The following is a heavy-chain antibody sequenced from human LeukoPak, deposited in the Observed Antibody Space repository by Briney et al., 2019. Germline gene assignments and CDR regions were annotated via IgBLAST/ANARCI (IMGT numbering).Heavy chain of an antibody. D-gene: IGHD6-13*01. CDR3: AKGRQQLGEYYYYGMDV. V-gene: IGHV3-30*18. CDR2: ISYDGSNK. CDR1: GFTFSSYG. Sequence: GGSLRLSCAASGFTFSSYGMHWVRQAPGKGLQWVAVISYDGSNKYYADSVKGRFTISRDNSKKKLYLQMNSLRAEDTVVYYCAKGRQQLGEYYYYGMDVWGQGTPVTVSS. J-gene: IGHJ6*02.